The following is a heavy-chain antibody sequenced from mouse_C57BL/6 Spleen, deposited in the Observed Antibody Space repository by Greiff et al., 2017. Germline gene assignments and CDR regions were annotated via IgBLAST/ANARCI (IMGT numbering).Heavy chain of an antibody. D-gene: IGHD2-14*01. CDR2: IDPSDSYT. CDR1: GYTFTSYW. V-gene: IGHV1-50*01. CDR3: ARRVPLDYFDY. J-gene: IGHJ2*01. Sequence: VQLQQPGAELVKPGASVKLSSKASGYTFTSYWMQWVKQRPGQGLEWIGEIDPSDSYTNYNQKFKGKATLTVDTSSSTAYMQLSSLTSEDSAVYYCARRVPLDYFDYWGQGTTLTVSS.